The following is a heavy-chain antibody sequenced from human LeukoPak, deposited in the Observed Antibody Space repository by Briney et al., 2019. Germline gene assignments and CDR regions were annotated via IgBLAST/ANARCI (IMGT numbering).Heavy chain of an antibody. CDR2: ISTSSSTI. CDR3: ARDDCSSTSCAKHSNWFDP. J-gene: IGHJ5*02. V-gene: IGHV3-48*01. Sequence: PGGSLRLSCAASGFTFSSYGMNWVRQAPGKGLECISYISTSSSTIYSADSVKGRFTISRDNAKNSLYLQMNSLRAEDTAVYYCARDDCSSTSCAKHSNWFDPWGQGILVTVSS. D-gene: IGHD2-2*01. CDR1: GFTFSSYG.